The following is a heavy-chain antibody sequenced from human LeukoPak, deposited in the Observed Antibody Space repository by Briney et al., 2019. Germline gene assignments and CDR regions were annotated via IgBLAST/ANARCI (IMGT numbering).Heavy chain of an antibody. J-gene: IGHJ3*02. V-gene: IGHV1-18*01. D-gene: IGHD6-6*01. CDR1: GYTFTSYG. CDR2: ISAYNGNT. CDR3: ARLSIAARLSAFDI. Sequence: ASVKVSCKASGYTFTSYGISWVRQAPGQGLEWMGWISAYNGNTYYAQKLQGRVTMTTDTSTSTAYMEPRSLRSDDTAVYYCARLSIAARLSAFDIWGQGTMVTVSS.